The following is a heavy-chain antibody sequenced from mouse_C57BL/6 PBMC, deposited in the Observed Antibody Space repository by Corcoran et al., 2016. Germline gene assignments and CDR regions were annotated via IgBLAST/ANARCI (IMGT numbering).Heavy chain of an antibody. V-gene: IGHV9-3*01. CDR2: INTYSGVP. CDR3: ARGGYGSSYRAMDY. D-gene: IGHD1-1*01. J-gene: IGHJ4*01. Sequence: QIQLVQSGPELKKPGETVKISCKASGYTFTTYGMSWVKQAPGKGLKWMGWINTYSGVPTYADDFKGRFAFSLETSASTAYLQINNLKNEDTATYFCARGGYGSSYRAMDYWGQGTSVTVSS. CDR1: GYTFTTYG.